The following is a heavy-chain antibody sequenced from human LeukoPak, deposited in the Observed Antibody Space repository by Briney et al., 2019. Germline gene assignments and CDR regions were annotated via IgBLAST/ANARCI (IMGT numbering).Heavy chain of an antibody. CDR2: IKQDGSEK. CDR3: ARVEGSVLLWFGELSGAYYFDY. J-gene: IGHJ4*02. D-gene: IGHD3-10*01. CDR1: GFTFSSYW. Sequence: GGSLRLSCAASGFTFSSYWMSWVRQAPGKGLEWVANIKQDGSEKYYVDSVKGRFTISRDNAKNSLYLQMNSLRAEDTAVYYCARVEGSVLLWFGELSGAYYFDYWGQGTLVTVSS. V-gene: IGHV3-7*01.